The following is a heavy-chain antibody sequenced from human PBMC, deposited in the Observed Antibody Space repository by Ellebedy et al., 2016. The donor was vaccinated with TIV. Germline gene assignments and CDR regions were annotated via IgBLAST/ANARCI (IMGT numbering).Heavy chain of an antibody. D-gene: IGHD5-24*01. J-gene: IGHJ5*02. V-gene: IGHV1-18*01. CDR3: ARGAMALS. Sequence: AASLKVSCKASGYSFTSHGITWVLQAPGQGLQWMGWVTAHNRDTYYAQNFQGRFTFTTDTSSSTAYLELRSLTSNDTGVYYCARGAMALSWGQGTLVTVSS. CDR1: GYSFTSHG. CDR2: VTAHNRDT.